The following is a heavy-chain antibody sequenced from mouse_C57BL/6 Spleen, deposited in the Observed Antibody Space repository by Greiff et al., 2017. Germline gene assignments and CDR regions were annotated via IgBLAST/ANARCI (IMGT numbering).Heavy chain of an antibody. D-gene: IGHD2-3*01. J-gene: IGHJ4*01. CDR2: ISYDGSN. V-gene: IGHV3-6*01. Sequence: EVQLQQSGPGLVKPSQSLSLTCSVTGYSITSGYYWNWIRQFPGNKLEWMGYISYDGSNNYNPSLKNRISITRDTSKNQFFLKLNSVTTEDTATYYCAREGAYDGYPYAMDYWGQGTSVTVSS. CDR3: AREGAYDGYPYAMDY. CDR1: GYSITSGYY.